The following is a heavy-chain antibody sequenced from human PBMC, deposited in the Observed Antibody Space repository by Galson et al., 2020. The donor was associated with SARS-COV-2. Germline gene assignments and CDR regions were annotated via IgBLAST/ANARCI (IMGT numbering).Heavy chain of an antibody. CDR3: ARGPSVGYNDY. CDR2: SRNKANSYTT. J-gene: IGHJ4*02. V-gene: IGHV3-72*01. CDR1: GFTFSDHY. D-gene: IGHD1-1*01. Sequence: GGSLRLSCAASGFTFSDHYMDWVRQAPGKGLEWVGRSRNKANSYTTEYAASVKGRFTISRDDSKNSVDLQMNSLKMEDTAMYYCARGPSVGYNDYWGQGTLVTVSS.